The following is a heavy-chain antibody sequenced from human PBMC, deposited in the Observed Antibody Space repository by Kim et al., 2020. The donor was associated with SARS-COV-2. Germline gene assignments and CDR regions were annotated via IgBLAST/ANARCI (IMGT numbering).Heavy chain of an antibody. J-gene: IGHJ5*02. CDR1: GFTFSSYG. V-gene: IGHV3-30*18. CDR2: ISYDGSNK. Sequence: GGSLRLSCAASGFTFSSYGMHWVRQAPGKGLEWVAVISYDGSNKYYADSVKGRFTISRDNSKNTLYLQMNSLRAEDTAVYYCAKFSSSTSGFDPWGQGTLVTVSS. CDR3: AKFSSSTSGFDP. D-gene: IGHD2-2*01.